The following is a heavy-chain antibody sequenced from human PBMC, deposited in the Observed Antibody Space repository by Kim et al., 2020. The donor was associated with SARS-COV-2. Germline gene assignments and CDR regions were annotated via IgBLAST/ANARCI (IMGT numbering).Heavy chain of an antibody. V-gene: IGHV4-59*08. J-gene: IGHJ4*02. Sequence: YSGSTNHNPSLNSRVTISVDTSKNQFSLTLSSVTAADTAIYYCARKQGDYWGQGTLVTVSS. CDR3: ARKQGDY. CDR2: YSGST.